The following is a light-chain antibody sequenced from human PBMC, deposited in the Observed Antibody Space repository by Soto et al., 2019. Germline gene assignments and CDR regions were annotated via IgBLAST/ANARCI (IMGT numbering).Light chain of an antibody. J-gene: IGLJ1*01. CDR2: EVN. Sequence: QSALTQPPSASGSPGQSVTISCTGTSSDVGAYNSVSWYQHHPGKAPKLIIYEVNKWPSGVPDRFSDSKSGNTASLTVSGLQAEDEADYYCSSYAGSDTPYVFGTGTKVTVL. CDR3: SSYAGSDTPYV. CDR1: SSDVGAYNS. V-gene: IGLV2-8*01.